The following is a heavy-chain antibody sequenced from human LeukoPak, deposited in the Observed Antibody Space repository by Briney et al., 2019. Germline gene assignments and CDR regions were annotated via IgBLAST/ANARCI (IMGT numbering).Heavy chain of an antibody. CDR1: GFTFTDYA. D-gene: IGHD2-21*01. CDR3: ARGSIMLSV. CDR2: ISRSGSTT. V-gene: IGHV3-23*01. Sequence: GGSLRLSCAATGFTFTDYAMSWVRQARGKGLEWVSSISRSGSTTYYADSAKGRFTFSRDKSKNTLDLQMDSLRAEDTARYYCARGSIMLSVGGQGTLVTVTS. J-gene: IGHJ4*02.